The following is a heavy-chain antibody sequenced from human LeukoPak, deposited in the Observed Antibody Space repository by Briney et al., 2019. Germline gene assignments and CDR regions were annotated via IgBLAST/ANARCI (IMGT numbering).Heavy chain of an antibody. V-gene: IGHV3-23*01. CDR1: GFTFSSYA. CDR2: ISGSGGST. CDR3: ARDLCSSWFNFDY. Sequence: GGSLRLSCAASGFTFSSYAMSWVRQAPGKGLEWVSAISGSGGSTYYADSVKGRFTISRDNAKNSLYLQMNSLRAEDTAVYYCARDLCSSWFNFDYWGQGTLVTVSS. J-gene: IGHJ4*02. D-gene: IGHD6-13*01.